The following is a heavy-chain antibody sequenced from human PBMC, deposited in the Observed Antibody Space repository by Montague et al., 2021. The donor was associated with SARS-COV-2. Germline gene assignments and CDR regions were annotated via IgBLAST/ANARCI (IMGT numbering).Heavy chain of an antibody. CDR1: GGSISSSSYY. CDR2: IHYSGST. CDR3: ARHYYDSSGYYSPWYFDL. V-gene: IGHV4-39*01. D-gene: IGHD3-22*01. Sequence: SETLSLTCTVSGGSISSSSYYWGWIRQPPGKGLEWIGSIHYSGSTYYNPSLKSRVTISVDTSENQFSLKLSSVTAADTAVYYCARHYYDSSGYYSPWYFDLWGRGTLVTVSS. J-gene: IGHJ2*01.